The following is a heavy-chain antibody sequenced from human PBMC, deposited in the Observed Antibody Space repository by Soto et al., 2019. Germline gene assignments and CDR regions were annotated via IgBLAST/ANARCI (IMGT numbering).Heavy chain of an antibody. CDR1: GGSISSEGYY. D-gene: IGHD3-9*01. Sequence: QVQLQESGPGLVKPSQTLSLTCSLSGGSISSEGYYWAWIRQHPGRGLEWIGDVYYDGTTSYSPSLTSRLTISIDTSNNHFYLRLTSVTAADTAVYYCARRHDILTGSDSFDVWGRGTMVNVSS. CDR3: ARRHDILTGSDSFDV. V-gene: IGHV4-31*03. CDR2: VYYDGTT. J-gene: IGHJ3*01.